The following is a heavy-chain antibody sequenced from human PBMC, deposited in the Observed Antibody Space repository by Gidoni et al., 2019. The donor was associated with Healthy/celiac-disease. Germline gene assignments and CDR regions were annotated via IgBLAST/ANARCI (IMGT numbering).Heavy chain of an antibody. CDR3: ARDGVEGSSWPFYYYMDV. Sequence: QVQLVQSGAEVKKPGSSVKVSCKASGGTFSSYAISWVRQAPGQGLEWMGWIIPIFGTANYAQKFQGRVTITADKSTSTAYMELSSLRSEDTAVYYCARDGVEGSSWPFYYYMDVWGKGTTVTVSS. V-gene: IGHV1-69*06. CDR2: IIPIFGTA. J-gene: IGHJ6*03. D-gene: IGHD6-13*01. CDR1: GGTFSSYA.